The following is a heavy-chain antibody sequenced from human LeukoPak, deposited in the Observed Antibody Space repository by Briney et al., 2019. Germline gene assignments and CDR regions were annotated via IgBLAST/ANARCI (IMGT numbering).Heavy chain of an antibody. J-gene: IGHJ6*02. CDR1: GFTFRSYG. CDR3: AKSISRGKQQLLPGGRYYYYYYGMDV. Sequence: PGGSLRLSCAAYGFTFRSYGMHWVRQAPGKGLKWVAVISYDGSHKYYADSVKGRFTISRDNSKNTLYLQMNSLRAEDTAVYYCAKSISRGKQQLLPGGRYYYYYYGMDVWGQGTTVTVSS. V-gene: IGHV3-30*18. CDR2: ISYDGSHK. D-gene: IGHD6-13*01.